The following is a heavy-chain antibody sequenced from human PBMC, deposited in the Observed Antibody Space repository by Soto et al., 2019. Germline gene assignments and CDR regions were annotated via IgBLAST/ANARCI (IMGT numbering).Heavy chain of an antibody. CDR2: ISDSGGST. V-gene: IGHV3-23*01. CDR3: AKSSDFWSGYYESYFDY. D-gene: IGHD3-3*01. CDR1: GFTFSSYA. J-gene: IGHJ4*02. Sequence: GGSLRLSCAASGFTFSSYAISWVRQAPGKGLEWVSAISDSGGSTYYADSVKGRFTISRDNPKNTLYLQMNSLRAEDTAVYYCAKSSDFWSGYYESYFDYWGQGTLVTVSS.